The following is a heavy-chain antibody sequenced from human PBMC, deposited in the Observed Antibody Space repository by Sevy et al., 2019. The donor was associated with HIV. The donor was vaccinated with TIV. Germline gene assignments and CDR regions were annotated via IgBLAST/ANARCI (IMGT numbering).Heavy chain of an antibody. CDR1: GFTFSSYA. CDR2: ISGSGGST. Sequence: GGSLRLSCAASGFTFSSYAMSWVRQAPGKGLEWVSAISGSGGSTYYADSVKGRFTISRDNSKNTLYLQMNSLRAEDTAVYYCANFLGRGYSGPCAFDIWGQGTMVTVSS. CDR3: ANFLGRGYSGPCAFDI. V-gene: IGHV3-23*01. J-gene: IGHJ3*02. D-gene: IGHD5-12*01.